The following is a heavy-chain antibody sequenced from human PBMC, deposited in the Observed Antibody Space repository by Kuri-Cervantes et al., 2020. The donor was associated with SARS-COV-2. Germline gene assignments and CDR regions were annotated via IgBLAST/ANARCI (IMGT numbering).Heavy chain of an antibody. CDR3: ARGFEKGHRAPEYSSSLVVFDP. V-gene: IGHV4-34*01. CDR1: GGPFSGYY. J-gene: IGHJ5*02. Sequence: GSLRLSCAVYGGPFSGYYWSWIRQPPGKGLEWIGEINHSGSTNYNPSLKSRVTISVDTSKNQFSLKLSSVTAADTAVYYCARGFEKGHRAPEYSSSLVVFDPWRQGTLLSVS. CDR2: INHSGST. D-gene: IGHD6-6*01.